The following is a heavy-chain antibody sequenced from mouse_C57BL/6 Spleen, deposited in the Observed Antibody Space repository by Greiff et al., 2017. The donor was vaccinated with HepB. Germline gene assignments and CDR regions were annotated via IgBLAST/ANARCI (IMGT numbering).Heavy chain of an antibody. CDR1: GYAFTNYL. J-gene: IGHJ1*03. CDR2: INPGSGGT. D-gene: IGHD1-1*01. CDR3: ARGEVLRSDWYFDV. V-gene: IGHV1-54*01. Sequence: VQLQQSGAELVRPGTSVKVSCKASGYAFTNYLIEWVKQRPGQGLEWIGVINPGSGGTNYNEKFKGKATLTADKSSSTAYMQLSSLTSEDSAVYFGARGEVLRSDWYFDVWGTGTTVTVSS.